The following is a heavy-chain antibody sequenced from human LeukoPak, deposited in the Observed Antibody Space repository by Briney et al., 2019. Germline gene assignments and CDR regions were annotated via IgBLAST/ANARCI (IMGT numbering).Heavy chain of an antibody. CDR1: GGSMSTYY. CDR3: ARLNGGY. D-gene: IGHD2-8*01. J-gene: IGHJ4*02. CDR2: INYSGST. Sequence: PSETLSLTCTVSGGSMSTYYWSCIRQPPGKGLEWIGYINYSGSTNYNPSLKSRVTISVDTSKNQFSLNLSSVTAADTAVYYCARLNGGYWGQGTLVTVSS. V-gene: IGHV4-59*08.